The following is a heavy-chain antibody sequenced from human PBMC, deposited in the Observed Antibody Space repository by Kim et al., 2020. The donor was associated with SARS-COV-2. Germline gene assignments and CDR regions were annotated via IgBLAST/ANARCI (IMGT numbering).Heavy chain of an antibody. D-gene: IGHD2-15*01. V-gene: IGHV3-53*01. J-gene: IGHJ4*02. CDR2: IYSGGST. CDR1: GFTVSSNY. CDR3: ARDGCSGGSCYFDY. Sequence: GGSLRLSCAASGFTVSSNYMSWVRQAPGKGLEWVSVIYSGGSTYYADSVKGRFTISSDNSKNTLYLQMNSLSAEDTAVYYCARDGCSGGSCYFDYWGQGTLVTVSS.